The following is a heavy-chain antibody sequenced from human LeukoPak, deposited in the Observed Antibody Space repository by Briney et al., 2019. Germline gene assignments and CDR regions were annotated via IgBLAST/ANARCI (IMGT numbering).Heavy chain of an antibody. CDR2: IKPDGNEQ. V-gene: IGHV3-7*03. Sequence: GGSLRLSCAASGFTFSNYWMSWVRQAPGKGLEWVADIKPDGNEQYHVDSVKGRFTISRDNSKNTLYLQMNSLRAEDTAVYYCAKGLYSSGWYYFDYWGQGTLVTVSS. J-gene: IGHJ4*02. CDR1: GFTFSNYW. CDR3: AKGLYSSGWYYFDY. D-gene: IGHD6-19*01.